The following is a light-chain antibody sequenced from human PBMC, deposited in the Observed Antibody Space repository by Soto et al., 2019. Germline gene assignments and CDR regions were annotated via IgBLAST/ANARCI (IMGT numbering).Light chain of an antibody. CDR1: QSINSD. V-gene: IGKV3-15*01. Sequence: EIVVTQSPATLSVFPGETATLSCRASQSINSDLAWYQQRPGQAPRLLIYGASTRATGIPARFRGTGSGTELRLTLSILQLQYLDTAVCYGYNTRNRTLAFGRGTRVEIK. CDR3: YGYNTRNRTLA. J-gene: IGKJ1*01. CDR2: GAS.